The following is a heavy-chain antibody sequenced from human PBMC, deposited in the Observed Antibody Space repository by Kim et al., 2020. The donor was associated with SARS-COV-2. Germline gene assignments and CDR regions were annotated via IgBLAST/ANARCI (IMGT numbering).Heavy chain of an antibody. D-gene: IGHD3-10*01. J-gene: IGHJ6*02. CDR1: GFTFSDYY. V-gene: IGHV3-11*05. CDR2: INSGSSST. Sequence: GGSLRLSCAASGFTFSDYYMNWIRQAPGKGLEWVSYINSGSSSTNYADSVKGRFTISRDNSKNSLYLQMNSLRAEDTAVYYCARVYRLSYSGMGVWGQGTPVTVSS. CDR3: ARVYRLSYSGMGV.